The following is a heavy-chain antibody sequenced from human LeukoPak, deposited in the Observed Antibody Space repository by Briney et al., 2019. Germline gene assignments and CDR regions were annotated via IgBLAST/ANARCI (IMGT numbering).Heavy chain of an antibody. V-gene: IGHV7-4-1*02. CDR1: GYTFTSYG. CDR2: INTNTGNP. J-gene: IGHJ4*02. CDR3: ARVEMATILDY. Sequence: GASVKVSCKASGYTFTSYGISWVRQAPGQGLEWMGWINTNTGNPTYAQGFTGRFVFSLDTSVSTAYLQISSLKAEDTAVYYCARVEMATILDYWGQGTLVTVSS. D-gene: IGHD5-24*01.